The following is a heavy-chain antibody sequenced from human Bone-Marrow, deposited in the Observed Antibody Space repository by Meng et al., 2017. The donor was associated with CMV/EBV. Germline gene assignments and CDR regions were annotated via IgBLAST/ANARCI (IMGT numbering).Heavy chain of an antibody. V-gene: IGHV3-66*01. CDR2: IYSGGST. D-gene: IGHD4-17*01. CDR3: ARDPYGDYYFDY. J-gene: IGHJ4*02. Sequence: GGSLRLSCAASGFTVSSNYMSWVRQAPGKGLEWVSVIYSGGSTYYADSVKGRFTISRDNAKNSLYLQMNSLRAEDTAVYYCARDPYGDYYFDYWGQGTLVTVSS. CDR1: GFTVSSNY.